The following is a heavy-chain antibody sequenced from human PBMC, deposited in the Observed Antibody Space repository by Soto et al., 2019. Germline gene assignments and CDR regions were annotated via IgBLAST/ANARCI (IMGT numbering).Heavy chain of an antibody. CDR2: ISYDGSNK. D-gene: IGHD1-7*01. J-gene: IGHJ3*02. CDR1: GFTFSSYA. Sequence: GGSLRLSCAASGFTFSSYAMHWVRQAPGKGLEWVAVISYDGSNKYYADSVKGRFTISRDSSKNTLYLQMNSLRAEDTAVYYCAKGNSWSPVLVLDIWGQGTRVTVSS. V-gene: IGHV3-30-3*01. CDR3: AKGNSWSPVLVLDI.